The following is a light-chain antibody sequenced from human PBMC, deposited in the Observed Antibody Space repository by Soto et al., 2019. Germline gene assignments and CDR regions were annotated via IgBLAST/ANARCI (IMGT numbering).Light chain of an antibody. CDR3: QHYNNWPFT. V-gene: IGKV3-15*01. Sequence: EIVMTQSPATLSVSPGERATLSCRASQSISSNLAWYQQKPGQAPSLLIYGASARATGIPARFSGSGSGTEFTLPISSLQSEDYAVYNCQHYNNWPFTFGQGTKLEIK. CDR1: QSISSN. CDR2: GAS. J-gene: IGKJ2*01.